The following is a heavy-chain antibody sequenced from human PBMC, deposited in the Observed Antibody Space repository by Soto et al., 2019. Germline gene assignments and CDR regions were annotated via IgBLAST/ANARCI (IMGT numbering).Heavy chain of an antibody. CDR1: GFTFSSYW. D-gene: IGHD6-13*01. V-gene: IGHV3-7*01. J-gene: IGHJ5*02. CDR3: AREPYSSSWYPNWFDP. Sequence: PRLSCAASGFTFSSYWMSWVRQAPGKGLEWVANIKQDGSEKYYVDSVKGRFTISRDNAKNSLYLQMNSLRAEDTAVYYCAREPYSSSWYPNWFDPWGQGTLVTVSS. CDR2: IKQDGSEK.